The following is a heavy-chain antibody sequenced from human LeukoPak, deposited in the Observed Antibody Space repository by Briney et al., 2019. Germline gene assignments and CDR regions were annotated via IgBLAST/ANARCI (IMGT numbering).Heavy chain of an antibody. Sequence: GGSLRLSRAASGFTFSSYSMNWVRQAPGKGLEWVSSISSSSSYIYYADSVKGRFTISRDNAKNSLYLQMNSLRAEDTAVYYCARDPPEGVDYWGQGTLVTVSS. V-gene: IGHV3-21*01. D-gene: IGHD1-14*01. CDR3: ARDPPEGVDY. CDR2: ISSSSSYI. J-gene: IGHJ4*02. CDR1: GFTFSSYS.